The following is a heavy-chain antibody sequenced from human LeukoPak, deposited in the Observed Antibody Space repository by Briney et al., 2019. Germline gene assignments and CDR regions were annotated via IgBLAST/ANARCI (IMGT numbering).Heavy chain of an antibody. CDR3: ARGGYCSSTSCPYYSYYYMDV. D-gene: IGHD2-2*01. V-gene: IGHV1-8*03. CDR1: GYAFTSYD. CDR2: RNPNSGNT. Sequence: ASVKVSCKASGYAFTSYDINWVRQAPGQGLGWMGCRNPNSGNTGYAQKFQGRVTITRNTSISTAYMELSSLRSEDTAVYYCARGGYCSSTSCPYYSYYYMDVWGKGTTVTVSS. J-gene: IGHJ6*03.